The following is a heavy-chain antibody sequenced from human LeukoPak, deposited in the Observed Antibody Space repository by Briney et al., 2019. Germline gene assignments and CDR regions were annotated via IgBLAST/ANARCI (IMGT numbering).Heavy chain of an antibody. CDR3: TTADLLIAARRTYYYYYYMDV. V-gene: IGHV3-15*01. CDR2: IKSKTDGGTT. D-gene: IGHD6-6*01. CDR1: GPTFSNAW. J-gene: IGHJ6*03. Sequence: GGSLRISCAASGPTFSNAWMSWVRQAPGKGLEWVGRIKSKTDGGTTDYAAPVKGRFTISRDDSKNTLYLQMNTLKTEDTAVYYCTTADLLIAARRTYYYYYYMDVWAKGQWSPSL.